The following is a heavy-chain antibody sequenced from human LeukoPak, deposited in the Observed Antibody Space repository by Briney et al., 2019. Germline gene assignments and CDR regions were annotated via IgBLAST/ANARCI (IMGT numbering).Heavy chain of an antibody. J-gene: IGHJ4*02. CDR1: GGSISSSSYY. V-gene: IGHV4-39*07. Sequence: PSETLSLTCTVSGGSISSSSYYWGWIRQPPGKGLEWIGSIYYSGSTYYNPSLKSRVTISVDMSKNQFSLKLSSVTAADTAVYYCARVVATQGDFDYWGQGTLVTVSS. D-gene: IGHD5-12*01. CDR2: IYYSGST. CDR3: ARVVATQGDFDY.